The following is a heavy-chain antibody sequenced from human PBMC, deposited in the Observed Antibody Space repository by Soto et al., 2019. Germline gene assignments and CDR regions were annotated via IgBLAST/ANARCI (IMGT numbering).Heavy chain of an antibody. CDR2: ISGSGGST. D-gene: IGHD5-12*01. J-gene: IGHJ4*01. Sequence: PGGSLRLSCAASGFTFSSYAMSWVRQAPGKGLEWVSAISGSGGSTYYADSVKGRFTISRDNSKNTLYLQMNSLRAEDTAVYYCAKFSPEKPEYKRWLQRFDYWGHGTLVTVSS. CDR3: AKFSPEKPEYKRWLQRFDY. V-gene: IGHV3-23*01. CDR1: GFTFSSYA.